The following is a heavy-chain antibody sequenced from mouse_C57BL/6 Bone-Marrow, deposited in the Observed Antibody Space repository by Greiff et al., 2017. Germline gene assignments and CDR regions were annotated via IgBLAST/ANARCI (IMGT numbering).Heavy chain of an antibody. CDR2: ISSGSSTI. Sequence: EVKLMESGGGLVKPGGSLKLSCAASGFTFSDYGMHWVRQAPEKGLEWVAYISSGSSTIYYADTVKGRFTISRDNAKNTLFLQMTSLRSEDTAMYYCASRYDYPFAYWGQGTLVTVSA. D-gene: IGHD2-4*01. V-gene: IGHV5-17*01. CDR3: ASRYDYPFAY. J-gene: IGHJ3*01. CDR1: GFTFSDYG.